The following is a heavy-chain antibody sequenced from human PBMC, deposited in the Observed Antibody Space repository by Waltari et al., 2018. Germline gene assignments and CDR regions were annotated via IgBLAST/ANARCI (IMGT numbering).Heavy chain of an antibody. CDR3: ARVWGVTTSDL. CDR2: GSTSGPTI. J-gene: IGHJ5*02. D-gene: IGHD4-17*01. Sequence: EERLVESGGGLVQPGGSLRLSCSGSGFSLSDYGVSWVRQAPGKGLEWLSLGSTSGPTIHYADSVKGRFTVSRDNTKTSVSLQMNSLRAEDTAVYYCARVWGVTTSDLWGQGTLVTVSS. V-gene: IGHV3-48*03. CDR1: GFSLSDYG.